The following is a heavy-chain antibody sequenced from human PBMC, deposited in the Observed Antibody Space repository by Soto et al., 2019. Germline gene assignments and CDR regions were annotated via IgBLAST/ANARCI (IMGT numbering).Heavy chain of an antibody. CDR2: ISGSGGST. CDR1: GFTFSIFA. CDR3: AKEVSLGSTVDLGY. J-gene: IGHJ4*01. Sequence: GGSLRVSCAASGFTFSIFAMSWVRQSPGKGLEWVSTISGSGGSTYYADAVKGRFTISRDNSMGTLYLQMKSLRVEDTAIYYCAKEVSLGSTVDLGYWGQGALVTVSS. D-gene: IGHD7-27*01. V-gene: IGHV3-23*01.